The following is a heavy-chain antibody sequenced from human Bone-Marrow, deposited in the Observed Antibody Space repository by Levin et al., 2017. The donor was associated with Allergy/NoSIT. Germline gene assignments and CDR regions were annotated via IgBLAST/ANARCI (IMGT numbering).Heavy chain of an antibody. J-gene: IGHJ4*02. CDR2: ISGSGGST. D-gene: IGHD2-2*01. CDR1: GFTFSSYA. CDR3: ATRPGYCSSTSGYSSDY. Sequence: GGSLRLSCAASGFTFSSYAMSWVRQAPGKGLEWVSAISGSGGSTYYADSVKGRFTISRDNSKNTLYLQMNSLRAEDTAVYYCATRPGYCSSTSGYSSDYWGQGTLVTVSS. V-gene: IGHV3-23*01.